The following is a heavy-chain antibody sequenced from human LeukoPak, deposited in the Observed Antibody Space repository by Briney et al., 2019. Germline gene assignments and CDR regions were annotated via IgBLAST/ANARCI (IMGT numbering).Heavy chain of an antibody. J-gene: IGHJ4*02. D-gene: IGHD2-2*01. CDR3: ARDYPTEDIVVVPAAPAFDY. V-gene: IGHV3-7*01. Sequence: GGSLRLSCAASGFTFSSYWMSWVRQAPGKGLEWVANIKQDGSEKYYVDSVKGRFTISRDNAKNSLYLQMNSLRAEDTAVYYCARDYPTEDIVVVPAAPAFDYWGQGTLVTVSS. CDR2: IKQDGSEK. CDR1: GFTFSSYW.